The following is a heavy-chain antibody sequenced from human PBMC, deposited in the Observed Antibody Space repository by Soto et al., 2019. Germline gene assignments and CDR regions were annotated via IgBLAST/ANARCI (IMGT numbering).Heavy chain of an antibody. CDR2: LYYGRSA. J-gene: IGHJ4*02. CDR3: ALRSMAVVPEY. Sequence: QVQLQESGPGLVKPSETLSLTCAVSGDSISSYYCMWIRQPPGKGLESIGYLYYGRSANYNPSLKGRVTLPVDTSTNQCSLTLSSMTAADTAVYYCALRSMAVVPEYWGQGTLVTVSS. D-gene: IGHD3-22*01. V-gene: IGHV4-59*01. CDR1: GDSISSYY.